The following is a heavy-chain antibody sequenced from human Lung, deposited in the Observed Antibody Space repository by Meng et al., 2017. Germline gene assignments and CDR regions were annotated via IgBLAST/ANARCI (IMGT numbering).Heavy chain of an antibody. Sequence: VHSRRGGAGLLNPCATLSLTCVVSGGSFSDYYWSWIRQPPGKGLEWIGEINHSGSTNYNPSLESRATISVDTSQNNLSLKLSSVTAADSAVYYCARGPTTMAHDFDYWGQGTLVTSPQ. J-gene: IGHJ4*02. CDR1: GGSFSDYY. V-gene: IGHV4-34*01. CDR3: ARGPTTMAHDFDY. D-gene: IGHD4-11*01. CDR2: INHSGST.